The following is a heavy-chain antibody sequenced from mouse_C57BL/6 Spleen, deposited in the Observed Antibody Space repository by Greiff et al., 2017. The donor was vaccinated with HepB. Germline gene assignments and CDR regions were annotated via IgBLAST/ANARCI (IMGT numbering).Heavy chain of an antibody. J-gene: IGHJ2*01. CDR3: ARWTLLHDEDY. V-gene: IGHV1-64*01. CDR1: GYTFTSYW. Sequence: VKLQQPGAELVKPGASVKLSCKASGYTFTSYWMHWVKQRPGQGLEWIGMIHPNSGSTNYNEKFKSKATLTVDKSSSTAYMQLSSLTSEDSAVYYCARWTLLHDEDYWGQGTTLTVSS. D-gene: IGHD2-12*01. CDR2: IHPNSGST.